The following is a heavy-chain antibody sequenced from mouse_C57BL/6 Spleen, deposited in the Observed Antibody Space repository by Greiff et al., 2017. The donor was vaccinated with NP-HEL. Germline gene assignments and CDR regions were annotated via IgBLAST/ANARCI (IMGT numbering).Heavy chain of an antibody. CDR1: GFSLSTSGMG. J-gene: IGHJ3*01. CDR3: ARKGGDYYGSSSFAY. D-gene: IGHD1-1*01. V-gene: IGHV8-12*01. CDR2: IYWDDDK. Sequence: QVTLKVSGPGILQSSQTLSLTCSFSGFSLSTSGMGVSWIRQPSGKGLEWLAHIYWDDDKRYNPSLKRRLTISKDTSRNQVFLKITSVDTADTATYYCARKGGDYYGSSSFAYWGQGTLVTVSA.